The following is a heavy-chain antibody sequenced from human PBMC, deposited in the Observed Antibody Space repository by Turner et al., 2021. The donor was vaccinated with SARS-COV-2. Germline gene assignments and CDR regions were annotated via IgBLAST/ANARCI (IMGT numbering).Heavy chain of an antibody. J-gene: IGHJ3*02. CDR1: VYTFTTYD. CDR2: MNPKSGHT. CDR3: AGRDSNGYVGAFDM. Sequence: QVQLVQSGAEVKTPVASVTVSCKASVYTFTTYDINWVRQAAGQGLEWMGWMNPKSGHTAYAQKFQGRITITRKTSISTVYMELSSLRSDDTAVYYCAGRDSNGYVGAFDMWGQGTMVTVSS. V-gene: IGHV1-8*03. D-gene: IGHD4-4*01.